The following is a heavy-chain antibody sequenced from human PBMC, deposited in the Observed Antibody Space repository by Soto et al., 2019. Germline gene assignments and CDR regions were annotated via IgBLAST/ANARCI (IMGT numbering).Heavy chain of an antibody. D-gene: IGHD4-17*01. CDR3: ARDDDYEANAIDL. J-gene: IGHJ5*02. V-gene: IGHV3-33*01. CDR2: IWNDGSKQ. CDR1: GFTFSRYG. Sequence: QVQLVESGGGVVQPGRSLRLSWVASGFTFSRYGMHWVRQAPGKVLEWVAVIWNDGSKQVYDDYVKGRFTISRDNSKNTLYLEMDSLRDEDTSVYYCARDDDYEANAIDLWGQGTLVTVSS.